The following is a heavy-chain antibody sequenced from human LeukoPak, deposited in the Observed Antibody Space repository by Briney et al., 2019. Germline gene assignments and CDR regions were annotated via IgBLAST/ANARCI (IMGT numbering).Heavy chain of an antibody. CDR3: ARVPYYYGSGSYYNGFWFDP. J-gene: IGHJ5*02. CDR1: GDSVSSNSAA. V-gene: IGHV6-1*01. CDR2: TYYRSKWYN. Sequence: SQTLSLTCAISGDSVSSNSAAWNWIRQSPSRGLEWLGRTYYRSKWYNDYAVSVKSRVTINPDTSKNQFSLQLNSVTPEDTAVYYCARVPYYYGSGSYYNGFWFDPWGQGTLVTVSS. D-gene: IGHD3-10*01.